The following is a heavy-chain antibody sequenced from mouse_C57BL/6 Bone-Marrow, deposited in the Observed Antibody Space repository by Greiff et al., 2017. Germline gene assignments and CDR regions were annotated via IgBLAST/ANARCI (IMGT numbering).Heavy chain of an antibody. J-gene: IGHJ2*01. Sequence: ESGPGLVKPSQSLSLTCSVTGYSITSGYYWNWIRQFPGNKLEWMGYISYDGSNNYNPSLKNRISITRDTSKNQFFLKLNSVTTEDTATYYCASYDGYLYFDYWGQGTTLTVSS. D-gene: IGHD2-3*01. CDR3: ASYDGYLYFDY. V-gene: IGHV3-6*01. CDR2: ISYDGSN. CDR1: GYSITSGYY.